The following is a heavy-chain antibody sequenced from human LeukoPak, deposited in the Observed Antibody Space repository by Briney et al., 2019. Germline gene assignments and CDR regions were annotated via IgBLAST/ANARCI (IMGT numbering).Heavy chain of an antibody. V-gene: IGHV4-59*01. CDR1: GYSISSYY. J-gene: IGHJ4*02. CDR3: AREYCSGGNCYSNTPYYFDY. D-gene: IGHD2-15*01. Sequence: SETLSLTCTVSGYSISSYYWSWVRQPPGKGLEWIGYIYYSGSTNYNPSLRSRVIISIDTSKNQFSLKLSSVTAADTAVYYCAREYCSGGNCYSNTPYYFDYWGQGTLVTVSS. CDR2: IYYSGST.